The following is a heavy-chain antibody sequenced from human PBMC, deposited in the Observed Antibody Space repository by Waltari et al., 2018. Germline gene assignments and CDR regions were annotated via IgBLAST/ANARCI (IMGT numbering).Heavy chain of an antibody. V-gene: IGHV3-48*03. CDR3: ARVGGYYYYMDV. J-gene: IGHJ6*03. CDR2: ITTSDRSI. D-gene: IGHD3-16*01. CDR1: GFSFGSYE. Sequence: EVQLVESGGGLVQPGGSLRLSCVASGFSFGSYEMIWFRQAPGKGLEWVSYITTSDRSIYYADSVKGRFTISRDNAKNSLYLQMNSLRAEDTAVYYCARVGGYYYYMDVWGKGTTVTVSS.